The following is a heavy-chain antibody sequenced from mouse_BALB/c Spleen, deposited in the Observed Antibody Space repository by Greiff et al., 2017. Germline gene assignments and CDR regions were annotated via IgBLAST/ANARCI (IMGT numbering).Heavy chain of an antibody. D-gene: IGHD2-4*01. V-gene: IGHV14-3*02. Sequence: VQLKESGAELVKPGASVKLSCTASGFNIKDTYMHWVKQRPEQGLEWIGRIDPANGNTKYDPKFQGKATITADTSSNTAYLQLSSLTSEDTAVYYCARYDYDEGVFAYWGQGTLVTVSA. CDR3: ARYDYDEGVFAY. CDR2: IDPANGNT. CDR1: GFNIKDTY. J-gene: IGHJ3*01.